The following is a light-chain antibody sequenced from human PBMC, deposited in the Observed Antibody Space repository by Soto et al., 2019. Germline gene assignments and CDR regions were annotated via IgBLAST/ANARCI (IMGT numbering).Light chain of an antibody. CDR2: DAS. CDR3: QQRSNWPLT. J-gene: IGKJ4*01. V-gene: IGKV3-11*01. CDR1: QSVSSY. Sequence: EIVLTQSPATLSLSPGERATLSCRASQSVSSYLAWYQQKPGQAPRLLIYDASNRATGIPARFSGSGSGTDFTLTISSLEPEDFVVYYCQQRSNWPLTFGGGTTVEIK.